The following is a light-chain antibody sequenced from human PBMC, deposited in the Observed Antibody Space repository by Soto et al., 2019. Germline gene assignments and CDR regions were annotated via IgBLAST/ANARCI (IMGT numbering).Light chain of an antibody. Sequence: PGESATLSCRARQTVSITYLTWYQQKPGQAPRLLIFGASKRATGIPDRFSGSGSGRDFTLTISGLEPEDFAVYYCQQYGGSPRAFGQGTKVDIK. V-gene: IGKV3-20*01. CDR3: QQYGGSPRA. CDR1: QTVSITY. J-gene: IGKJ1*01. CDR2: GAS.